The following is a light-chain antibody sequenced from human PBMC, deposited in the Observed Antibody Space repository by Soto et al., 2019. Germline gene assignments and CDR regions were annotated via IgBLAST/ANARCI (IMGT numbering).Light chain of an antibody. V-gene: IGKV3-15*01. Sequence: ERVMSQSPATLSVSPRERATLSCSASQSVNTNLAWYQQKPGQAPRLLIYGASTRVTGIPARFSGSGSGTEFTLAISSLQSEDFAVYYCQQYNNWPPWTFGQGTKVDNK. CDR2: GAS. J-gene: IGKJ1*01. CDR1: QSVNTN. CDR3: QQYNNWPPWT.